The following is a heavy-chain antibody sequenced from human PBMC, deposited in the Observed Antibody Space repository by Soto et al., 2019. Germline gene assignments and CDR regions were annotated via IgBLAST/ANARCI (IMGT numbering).Heavy chain of an antibody. CDR1: GGSISSGDYY. CDR3: ERAVLP. V-gene: IGHV4-31*03. CDR2: ISYSGST. D-gene: IGHD4-17*01. Sequence: SETLSLTCTVSGGSISSGDYYWIWIRQHPGTGLEGIGHISYSGSTYYNTSLRSRVTISVDTSGTPSSLIVNSVTAAHTGVYYCERAVLPWGQGTLVTVSS. J-gene: IGHJ5*01.